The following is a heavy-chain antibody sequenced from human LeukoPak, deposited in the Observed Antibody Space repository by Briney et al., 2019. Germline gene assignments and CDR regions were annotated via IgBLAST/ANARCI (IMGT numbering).Heavy chain of an antibody. CDR2: IIPIFGTA. CDR1: GCTFSSYA. CDR3: ARSVVVPASYGMDV. V-gene: IGHV1-69*13. D-gene: IGHD2-2*01. Sequence: ASLKVSCKASGCTFSSYAISWVRQAPGQGLEWMGGIIPIFGTANYAQKFQGRVTITADESTSTAYMELSSLRSEDTAVYYCARSVVVPASYGMDVWGQGTTVTVSS. J-gene: IGHJ6*02.